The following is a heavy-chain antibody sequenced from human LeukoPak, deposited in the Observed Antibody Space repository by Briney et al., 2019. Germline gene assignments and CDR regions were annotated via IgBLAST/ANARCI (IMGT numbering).Heavy chain of an antibody. CDR2: IKQDGSEK. D-gene: IGHD4-17*01. CDR3: ARDDTVTTRVGFID. J-gene: IGHJ4*02. CDR1: GFTFSSYW. V-gene: IGHV3-7*01. Sequence: GGSLRLSCAASGFTFSSYWMSWVRQAPGKGLEWVANIKQDGSEKYYVDSVKGRFTISRDNAKNSLYLQMNSLRAEDTAVYYCARDDTVTTRVGFIDWGQGTLVTVSS.